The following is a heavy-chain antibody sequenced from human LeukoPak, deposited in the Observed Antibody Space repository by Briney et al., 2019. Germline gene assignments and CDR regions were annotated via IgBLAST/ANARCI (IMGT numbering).Heavy chain of an antibody. Sequence: GGSQRLSCAASGFTFSSYWVDWVRQAPGNGLVWVSRINSDGISTSYADSVKGRFTISRDNAKNTLYLQMNSLRAEDTAVYYCARVMGWYTTWGQGTLVTVSS. CDR3: ARVMGWYTT. CDR1: GFTFSSYW. D-gene: IGHD2-8*01. J-gene: IGHJ4*02. V-gene: IGHV3-74*01. CDR2: INSDGIST.